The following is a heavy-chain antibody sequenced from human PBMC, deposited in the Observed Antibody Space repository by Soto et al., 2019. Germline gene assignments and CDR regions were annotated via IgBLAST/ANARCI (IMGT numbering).Heavy chain of an antibody. Sequence: QLLESGPGLVKPSETLSLTCTVSGGSISSSSYYWGWIRQPPGKGLEWIGSIYYSGSTYYNPSLKSRVTISVDTSKNQSALKLSAVTAADTAVYYWARRPRYGGYESYWGQGTLVTVSS. D-gene: IGHD5-12*01. CDR2: IYYSGST. CDR3: ARRPRYGGYESY. CDR1: GGSISSSSYY. V-gene: IGHV4-39*01. J-gene: IGHJ4*02.